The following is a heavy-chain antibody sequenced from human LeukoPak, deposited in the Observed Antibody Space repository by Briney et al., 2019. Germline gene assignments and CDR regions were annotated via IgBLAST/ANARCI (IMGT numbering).Heavy chain of an antibody. D-gene: IGHD3-10*01. CDR3: ARDTDYYGSGGFDY. CDR1: GFTFSSYD. Sequence: PGGSLRLSCAASGFTFSSYDMSWVRQAPGKGLEWVSAISGSGGSTYYADSVKGRFIISRDNSKNTLSLQMNSLRAEDTAVYYCARDTDYYGSGGFDYWGQGTLVTVSS. CDR2: ISGSGGST. V-gene: IGHV3-23*01. J-gene: IGHJ4*02.